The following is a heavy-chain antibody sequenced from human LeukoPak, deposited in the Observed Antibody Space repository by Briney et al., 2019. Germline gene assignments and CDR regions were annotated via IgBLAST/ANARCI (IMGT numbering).Heavy chain of an antibody. V-gene: IGHV1-8*01. CDR3: ARDLGAPIYYDSSGYSYYGMDV. CDR1: GYTFTSYD. J-gene: IGHJ6*02. D-gene: IGHD3-22*01. CDR2: MNPNSGNT. Sequence: ASVKVSCKASGYTFTSYDINWVRQATGQGLEWMGWMNPNSGNTGYAQKFQGRVTMTRNTSISTAYMELSSLRSEDTAVYYCARDLGAPIYYDSSGYSYYGMDVWGQGTTVTVSS.